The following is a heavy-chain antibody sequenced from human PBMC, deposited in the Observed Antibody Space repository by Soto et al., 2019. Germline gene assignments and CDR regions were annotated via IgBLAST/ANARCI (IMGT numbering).Heavy chain of an antibody. CDR3: VTDPEHDHGLLFDY. CDR2: VSSSGSRA. D-gene: IGHD1-1*01. CDR1: GVTFSAYA. V-gene: IGHV3-23*01. J-gene: IGHJ4*02. Sequence: LRLSCTASGVTFSAYAMGWVRQVPEKGLEWVSVVSSSGSRAWYEDSVRGRFAISRDNSKNTLYLQMNSLRDEDTAIYYCVTDPEHDHGLLFDYWGLGTQVTVSS.